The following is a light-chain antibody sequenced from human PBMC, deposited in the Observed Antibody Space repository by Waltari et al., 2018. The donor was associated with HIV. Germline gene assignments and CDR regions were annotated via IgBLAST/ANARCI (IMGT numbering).Light chain of an antibody. Sequence: ELVLTQSPATLSVSPGERATLSCRASQTIGSNVACKQKKPGQAPGLLVYGTSTMATGSPARFSGLGSETEFTRTSSTLQSEELAVYYCRQYNNWPPWTFGQGTKVEIK. CDR3: RQYNNWPPWT. CDR1: QTIGSN. CDR2: GTS. V-gene: IGKV3-15*01. J-gene: IGKJ1*01.